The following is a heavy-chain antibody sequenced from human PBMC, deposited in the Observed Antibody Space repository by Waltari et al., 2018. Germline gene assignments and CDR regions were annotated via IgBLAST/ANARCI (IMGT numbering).Heavy chain of an antibody. V-gene: IGHV1-2*02. CDR1: GYTFTGYY. D-gene: IGHD5-12*01. CDR3: ARSPEFQWLPFDY. J-gene: IGHJ4*02. Sequence: QVQLVQSGAEVKKPGASVKVSCKASGYTFTGYYMHWVRQAPGQGLEWMGWINPNRGGTNYAQKFQGRVTMTRDTSISTAYMELSRLRSDDTAVYYCARSPEFQWLPFDYWGQGTLVTVAS. CDR2: INPNRGGT.